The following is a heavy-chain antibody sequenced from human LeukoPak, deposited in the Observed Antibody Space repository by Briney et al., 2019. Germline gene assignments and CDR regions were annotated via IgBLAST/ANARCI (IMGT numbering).Heavy chain of an antibody. D-gene: IGHD2-2*01. J-gene: IGHJ5*02. CDR1: GYTFTGYY. CDR2: INPNSGGT. Sequence: ASVKVSCKASGYTFTGYYMHWVRQAPGQGLEWMGWINPNSGGTNYAQKFQGRITMTRDTSISTAYMELSRLRSDDTAVYYCAREGYYCSSTSCLTWNWFDPWGQGTLVTVSS. V-gene: IGHV1-2*02. CDR3: AREGYYCSSTSCLTWNWFDP.